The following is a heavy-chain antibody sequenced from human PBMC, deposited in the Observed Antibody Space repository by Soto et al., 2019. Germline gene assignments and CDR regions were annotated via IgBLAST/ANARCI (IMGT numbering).Heavy chain of an antibody. CDR1: GFTFSSYA. D-gene: IGHD1-26*01. J-gene: IGHJ6*02. CDR3: ARESGSYPNYYYYGMDV. V-gene: IGHV3-30-3*01. Sequence: GGSLRLSCAASGFTFSSYAMHWVRQAPGKGLEWVAVISYDGSSKYYADSVKGRFTISRDNSKNTLYLQMNSLRAEDTAVYYCARESGSYPNYYYYGMDVWGQGTTVTVSS. CDR2: ISYDGSSK.